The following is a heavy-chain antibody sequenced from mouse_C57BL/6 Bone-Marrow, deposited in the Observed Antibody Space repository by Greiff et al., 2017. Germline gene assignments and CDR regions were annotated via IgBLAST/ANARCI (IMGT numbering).Heavy chain of an antibody. D-gene: IGHD1-1*02. J-gene: IGHJ3*01. Sequence: QVQLQQPGAELVKPGASVKLSCKASGYTFTSYWMHWVKQRPGQGLEWIGMIHPNSGSTNYNEKFKSKATLTVDKSSSTAYMQLSSLTSEDSAVYYCGREGSWGRFAYWGQGTLVTVAA. CDR3: GREGSWGRFAY. CDR2: IHPNSGST. CDR1: GYTFTSYW. V-gene: IGHV1-64*01.